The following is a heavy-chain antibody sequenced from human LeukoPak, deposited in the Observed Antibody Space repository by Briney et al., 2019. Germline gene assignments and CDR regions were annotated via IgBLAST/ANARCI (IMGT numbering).Heavy chain of an antibody. CDR3: ATGSDYYDSSGYRFDY. V-gene: IGHV1-24*01. CDR1: GYTLTELS. D-gene: IGHD3-22*01. CDR2: FDPEDGET. Sequence: ASVTVSCKVSGYTLTELSMHWVRQAPGKGLEWMGGFDPEDGETIYAQKFQGRVTMTEDTSTDTAYMELSSLRSEDAAVYYCATGSDYYDSSGYRFDYGGQGTLVTVSA. J-gene: IGHJ4*02.